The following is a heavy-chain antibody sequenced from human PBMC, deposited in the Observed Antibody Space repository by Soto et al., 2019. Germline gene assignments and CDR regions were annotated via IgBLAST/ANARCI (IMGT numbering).Heavy chain of an antibody. CDR1: GFSLSSTRMA. Sequence: QITLKESGTTLVKPTQTLTLTCTFSGFSLSSTRMAVGWIRQPPGKALEWLALIYWDDDKRYSPFLKSRLTLTRDTSNNQVVLTMSNVDPVDTARYYCAHIVVAGLGYYFDYWGQGTLVTVSS. V-gene: IGHV2-5*02. D-gene: IGHD6-19*01. J-gene: IGHJ4*02. CDR3: AHIVVAGLGYYFDY. CDR2: IYWDDDK.